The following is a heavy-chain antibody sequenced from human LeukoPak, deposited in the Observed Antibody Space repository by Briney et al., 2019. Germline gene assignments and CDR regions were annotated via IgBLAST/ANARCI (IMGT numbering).Heavy chain of an antibody. CDR2: INPNSGGT. J-gene: IGHJ4*02. CDR3: ARGSRRTGSMVRGVSDFDY. V-gene: IGHV1-2*02. CDR1: GYTFTGYY. D-gene: IGHD3-10*01. Sequence: GASVKVSCKASGYTFTGYYMHWVRQAPGQGLEWMGWINPNSGGTNYAQKFQGRVNMTRDTSISTAYMELCRLRSGDPAVYYCARGSRRTGSMVRGVSDFDYWGQGTLVTVSS.